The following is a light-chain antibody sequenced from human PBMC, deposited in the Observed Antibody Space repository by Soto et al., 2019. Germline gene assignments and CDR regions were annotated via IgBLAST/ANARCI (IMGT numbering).Light chain of an antibody. CDR2: LEGSGSY. Sequence: QAVVTQSSSASASLGPSVKLTCTLSSGHSSYIIAWHQQQPGKAPRYLMKLEGSGSYNKGSGVPDRFSGSSSGADRYLTISNLQSEDEADYYCETWDSNTHVFGGGTKLTVL. J-gene: IGLJ3*02. V-gene: IGLV4-60*03. CDR3: ETWDSNTHV. CDR1: SGHSSYI.